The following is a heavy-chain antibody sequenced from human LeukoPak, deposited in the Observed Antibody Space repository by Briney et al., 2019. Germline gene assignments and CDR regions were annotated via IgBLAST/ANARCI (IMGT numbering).Heavy chain of an antibody. CDR3: ARDLLDTSMVHYWYFDL. D-gene: IGHD5-18*01. CDR1: GGSISSGGYY. Sequence: SETLSLTCTVSGGSISSGGYYWSWIRQHPGKGLEWIGYIYYSGSTYYNPSLKSRVTISVDTSKNQFSLKLSSVTAADTAVYYCARDLLDTSMVHYWYFDLWGRGTLVTVSS. CDR2: IYYSGST. V-gene: IGHV4-31*03. J-gene: IGHJ2*01.